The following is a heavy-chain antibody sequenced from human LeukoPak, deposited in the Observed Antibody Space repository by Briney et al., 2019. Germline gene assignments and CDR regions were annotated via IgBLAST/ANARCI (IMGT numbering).Heavy chain of an antibody. CDR2: IYYSGST. Sequence: PSETLSLTCTVSGGSISSSSYYWGWIRQPPGKGLEWIGSIYYSGSTYYNPSLKSRVTISVDTSKNQFSLKLSSVTAADTAVYYCARGPRLGVAMYFDYWGQGTLVTVSS. J-gene: IGHJ4*02. CDR1: GGSISSSSYY. D-gene: IGHD3-16*01. V-gene: IGHV4-39*07. CDR3: ARGPRLGVAMYFDY.